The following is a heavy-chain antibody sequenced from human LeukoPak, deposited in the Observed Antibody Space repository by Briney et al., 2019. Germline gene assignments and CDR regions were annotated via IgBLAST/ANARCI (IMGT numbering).Heavy chain of an antibody. D-gene: IGHD1-26*01. CDR1: GGSISSGSYY. J-gene: IGHJ6*03. Sequence: SETLSLTCTVSGGSISSGSYYWSWIRQPAGKGLEWIGRIYASGSTNYNPSLKRRATISVDTSKNQFSLKLSSVTAADTAVYYCARNVGSRYHYYYYMDVWGKGTTATVSS. V-gene: IGHV4-61*02. CDR2: IYASGST. CDR3: ARNVGSRYHYYYYMDV.